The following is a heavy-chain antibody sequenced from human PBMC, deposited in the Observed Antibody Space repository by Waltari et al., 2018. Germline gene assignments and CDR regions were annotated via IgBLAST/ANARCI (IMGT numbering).Heavy chain of an antibody. Sequence: QVQLQQWGAGLLKPSETLSLTCPVYGGSFSGYYWSWIRQPPGKGLEWIGEINHSGSTNYNPSLKSRVTISVDTSKNQFSLKLSSVTVADTAVYYCARANHLWGYSYGGRLGYFDLWGRGTLVTVSS. V-gene: IGHV4-34*01. J-gene: IGHJ2*01. CDR2: INHSGST. CDR1: GGSFSGYY. CDR3: ARANHLWGYSYGGRLGYFDL. D-gene: IGHD5-18*01.